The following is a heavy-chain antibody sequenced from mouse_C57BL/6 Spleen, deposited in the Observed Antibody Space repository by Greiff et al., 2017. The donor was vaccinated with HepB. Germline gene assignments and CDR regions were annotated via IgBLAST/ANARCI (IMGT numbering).Heavy chain of an antibody. V-gene: IGHV1-72*01. D-gene: IGHD2-4*01. Sequence: QQSCKASGYTFTSYWMHWVKQRPGRGLEWIGRIDPNSDGTKYNEKFKSKATLTVDKPSSTAYMQLSSLTSEDSAVYYCAKGGDDYDGYYYAMDYWGQGTSVTVSS. CDR1: GYTFTSYW. CDR3: AKGGDDYDGYYYAMDY. J-gene: IGHJ4*01. CDR2: IDPNSDGT.